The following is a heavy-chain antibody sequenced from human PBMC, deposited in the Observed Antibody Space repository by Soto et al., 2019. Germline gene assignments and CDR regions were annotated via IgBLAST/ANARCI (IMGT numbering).Heavy chain of an antibody. D-gene: IGHD6-13*01. J-gene: IGHJ4*02. CDR2: INPNSGGT. CDR1: GYTFTGYY. Sequence: QVQLVQSGAEVKKPGASVKVSCKASGYTFTGYYMHWVRQAPGQGLEWMGWINPNSGGTNYAQKLQGWVTMTRDTSISTAYMELSRLRSDDTAVYYCARTAAALYHYFDYWGQGTLVTVSS. CDR3: ARTAAALYHYFDY. V-gene: IGHV1-2*04.